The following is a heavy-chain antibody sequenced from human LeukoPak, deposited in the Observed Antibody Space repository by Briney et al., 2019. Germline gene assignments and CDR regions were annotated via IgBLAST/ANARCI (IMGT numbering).Heavy chain of an antibody. CDR1: GFTFSSYS. V-gene: IGHV3-21*01. Sequence: GGSLRLSYAASGFTFSSYSMNWVRQAPGKGLEWVSSISSSSSYIYYADSVKGRFTISRDNAKNSLYLQMNSLRAEDTAVYYCARDLLGIRGYSYGYFDYWGQGTLVTVSS. CDR2: ISSSSSYI. CDR3: ARDLLGIRGYSYGYFDY. D-gene: IGHD5-18*01. J-gene: IGHJ4*02.